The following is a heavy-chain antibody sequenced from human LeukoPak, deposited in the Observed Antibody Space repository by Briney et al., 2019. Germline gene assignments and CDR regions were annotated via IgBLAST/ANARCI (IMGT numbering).Heavy chain of an antibody. Sequence: PSETLSLTCTVSGGSISSYYWSWIRQPPGKGLEWIGYIYHSGSTYYNPSLKSRLTISVDTSKNQFSLKLSSVTAADTAVYFCASKNSGSNIDYWGQGTLVTVSS. CDR2: IYHSGST. J-gene: IGHJ4*02. CDR1: GGSISSYY. CDR3: ASKNSGSNIDY. V-gene: IGHV4-59*06. D-gene: IGHD3-22*01.